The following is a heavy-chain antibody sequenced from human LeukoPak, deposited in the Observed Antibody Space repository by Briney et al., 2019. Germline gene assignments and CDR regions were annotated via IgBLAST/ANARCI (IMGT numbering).Heavy chain of an antibody. CDR1: GFTFSSYG. J-gene: IGHJ4*02. V-gene: IGHV3-33*01. CDR2: IWYDGSNK. CDR3: AREGGGYGDYDYYFDY. Sequence: GGSLRLSCAASGFTFSSYGMHGVRQAPGKGLEWVAVIWYDGSNKYYADSVKGRFTISRDNCKNTLYLQMNSLRAEDTAVYYCAREGGGYGDYDYYFDYGGQGTLVTVSS. D-gene: IGHD4-17*01.